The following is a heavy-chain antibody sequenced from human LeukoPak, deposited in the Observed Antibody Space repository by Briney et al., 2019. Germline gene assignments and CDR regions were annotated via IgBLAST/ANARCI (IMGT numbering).Heavy chain of an antibody. CDR2: INHSGST. V-gene: IGHV4-34*01. J-gene: IGHJ5*02. CDR1: GGSFSGYY. D-gene: IGHD3-10*01. Sequence: SSETLSLTCAVYGGSFSGYYWSWIRQPPGKGLEWIGEINHSGSTNYNPSLKSRVTISVDTSKNQFSLKLSSVTAADTAVYYCARGGDWFDPWGQGTLATVSS. CDR3: ARGGDWFDP.